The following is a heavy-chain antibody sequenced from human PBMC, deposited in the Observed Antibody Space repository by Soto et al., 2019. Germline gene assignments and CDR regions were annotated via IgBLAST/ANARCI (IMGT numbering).Heavy chain of an antibody. CDR3: ARDYSYYDSSGYSTEAFDI. V-gene: IGHV1-18*01. CDR1: GYTFTSCG. J-gene: IGHJ3*02. CDR2: ISAYNGNT. Sequence: ASVKVSCKASGYTFTSCGISWVRQAPGQGLEWMGWISAYNGNTNYAQKLQGRVTMTTDTSTSTAYMELRSLRSDDTAVYYCARDYSYYDSSGYSTEAFDIWGQGTMVTVSS. D-gene: IGHD3-22*01.